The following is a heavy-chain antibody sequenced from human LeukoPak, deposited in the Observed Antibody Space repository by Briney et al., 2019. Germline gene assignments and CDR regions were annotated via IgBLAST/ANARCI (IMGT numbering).Heavy chain of an antibody. CDR2: IYHSGST. D-gene: IGHD3-10*01. J-gene: IGHJ4*02. V-gene: IGHV4-38-2*01. Sequence: SETLSLTCAVSGSSISSGYYWGWLRQPPGKGLEWIGSIYHSGSTYYNPSLKSRVTISVDTSKNQFSLKLSSVTAADTAVYYCARSYYYGSGSYYKWGQGTLVTVSS. CDR1: GSSISSGYY. CDR3: ARSYYYGSGSYYK.